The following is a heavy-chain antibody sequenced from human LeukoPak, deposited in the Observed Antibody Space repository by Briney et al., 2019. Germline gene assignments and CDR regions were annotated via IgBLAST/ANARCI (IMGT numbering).Heavy chain of an antibody. D-gene: IGHD5-12*01. CDR1: GFTXTSSA. J-gene: IGHJ4*02. Sequence: SVKVSCKASGFTXTSSAVQWVRQARGQRLEWIGWIVVGSGNTNYAQKFQERVIIIRDMSTRTVYMELSSPTFEDTAVYYCAAGYSGYEYPNCWGQGTLVTVSS. CDR2: IVVGSGNT. CDR3: AAGYSGYEYPNC. V-gene: IGHV1-58*01.